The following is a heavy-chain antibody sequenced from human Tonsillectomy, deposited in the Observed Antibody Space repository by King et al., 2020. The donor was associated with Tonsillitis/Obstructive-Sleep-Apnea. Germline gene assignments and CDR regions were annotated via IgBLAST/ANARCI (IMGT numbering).Heavy chain of an antibody. D-gene: IGHD4-17*01. V-gene: IGHV3-21*01. CDR3: ARGGTVTPFNY. J-gene: IGHJ4*02. CDR1: GFTFSSYS. CDR2: ITSSSGYI. Sequence: LVESGGGLVKPGGSLRLSCAASGFTFSSYSMNWVRQAPGKGLEWVSSITSSSGYIFYADSVKGRFTISRDNPKNSPYLQMDSLRAEDTAVYYCARGGTVTPFNYWGQGTLVTVSS.